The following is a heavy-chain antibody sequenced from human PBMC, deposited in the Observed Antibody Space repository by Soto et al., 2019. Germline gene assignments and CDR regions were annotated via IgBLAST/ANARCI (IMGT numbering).Heavy chain of an antibody. CDR1: GFTFRNYG. D-gene: IGHD3-22*01. V-gene: IGHV3-48*01. CDR3: ARDQLYYNDISDGYLSYYYYGMDV. CDR2: IGIGSSTK. Sequence: GGSLRLSCAASGFTFRNYGMNWVRQAPGKGLEWVSYIGIGSSTKYYADSVKGRFTISRDNAKNSLYLQMNSLRAEDTAVYYCARDQLYYNDISDGYLSYYYYGMDVWGQGTTVTVSS. J-gene: IGHJ6*02.